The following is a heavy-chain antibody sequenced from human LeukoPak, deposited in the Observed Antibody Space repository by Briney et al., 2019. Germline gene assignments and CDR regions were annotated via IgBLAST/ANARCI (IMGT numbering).Heavy chain of an antibody. J-gene: IGHJ6*03. CDR2: MNPNSGNT. Sequence: GASVKVSCKASGYTFTSYDINWVRQATGQGLEWMGWMNPNSGNTGYAQKFQGRVTITRNTSISTAYMELSSLRSEDTAVYYCARGEDYDFWSGYYPPSGYMDVWGKGTTVTVSS. CDR3: ARGEDYDFWSGYYPPSGYMDV. V-gene: IGHV1-8*03. CDR1: GYTFTSYD. D-gene: IGHD3-3*01.